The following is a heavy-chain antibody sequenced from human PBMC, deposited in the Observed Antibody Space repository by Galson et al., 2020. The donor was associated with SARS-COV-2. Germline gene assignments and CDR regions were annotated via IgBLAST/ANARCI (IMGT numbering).Heavy chain of an antibody. V-gene: IGHV4-61*02. CDR3: AREFDSRGGYFYY. D-gene: IGHD3-22*01. CDR1: GGSISSGSYY. J-gene: IGHJ4*02. CDR2: IYTSGST. Sequence: SETLSLTCTVSGGSISSGSYYWSWIRQPAGKGLEWIGRIYTSGSTNYNPSLKSRVTISVDTSKNQFSLKRSSVTAADTAVYYCAREFDSRGGYFYYWGQGTLVTVSS.